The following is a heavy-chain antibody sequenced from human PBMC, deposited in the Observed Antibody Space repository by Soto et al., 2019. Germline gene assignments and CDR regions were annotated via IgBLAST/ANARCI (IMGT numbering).Heavy chain of an antibody. CDR3: ARGSHSSTWPEYFQH. V-gene: IGHV3-30-3*01. Sequence: QVQLVESGGGVVQPGRSLRLSCAASGFTFSSYAMHWVRQAPGKGLEWVAVISYDGSNEYYADSVKGRFTISKDNSKNTLYLLMNSLRAEDTAVYYCARGSHSSTWPEYFQHWGQGTLLTVSS. CDR2: ISYDGSNE. CDR1: GFTFSSYA. J-gene: IGHJ1*01. D-gene: IGHD6-13*01.